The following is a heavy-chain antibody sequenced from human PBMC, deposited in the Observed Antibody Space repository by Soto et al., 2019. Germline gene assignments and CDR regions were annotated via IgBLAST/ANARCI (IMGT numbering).Heavy chain of an antibody. CDR2: IYYSGST. CDR1: GGSISSYY. J-gene: IGHJ4*02. V-gene: IGHV4-59*01. CDR3: AREGSTSFAVDY. D-gene: IGHD2-2*01. Sequence: PSETLSLTCTVSGGSISSYYWSWIRQPPGKGLEWIGYIYYSGSTNYNPSLKSRVTISVDTSKNQFSLKLSSVTAADTAVYYCAREGSTSFAVDYWGQGTLVTVSS.